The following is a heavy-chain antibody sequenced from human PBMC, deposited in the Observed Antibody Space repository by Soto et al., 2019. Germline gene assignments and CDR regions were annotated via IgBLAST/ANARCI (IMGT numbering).Heavy chain of an antibody. J-gene: IGHJ4*02. CDR1: GYTFTGYY. V-gene: IGHV1-2*02. D-gene: IGHD1-26*01. CDR2: INPNSGGT. CDR3: ARLNLGSHLLLGFDY. Sequence: ASVKVSCKASGYTFTGYYMHWVRQAPGQGLEWMGWINPNSGGTNYAQKFQGRVTMTRDTSISTAYMELSRLRSDDTAVYYCARLNLGSHLLLGFDYWGQGTLVTVSS.